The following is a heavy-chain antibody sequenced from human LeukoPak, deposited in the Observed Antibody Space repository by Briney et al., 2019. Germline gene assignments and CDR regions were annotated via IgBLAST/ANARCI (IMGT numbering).Heavy chain of an antibody. CDR3: AKDLSFSTSVFDC. CDR1: GFNFRSYS. CDR2: ISSSTINI. V-gene: IGHV3-48*02. Sequence: PGGSLRLSCAASGFNFRSYSMNWVRQAPGKGLEWVSYISSSTINIYYADSVKGRFTISRDDAKNSLYLQMNSLRDEDTAVYYCAKDLSFSTSVFDCWGQGTLVTVSS. J-gene: IGHJ4*02. D-gene: IGHD6-6*01.